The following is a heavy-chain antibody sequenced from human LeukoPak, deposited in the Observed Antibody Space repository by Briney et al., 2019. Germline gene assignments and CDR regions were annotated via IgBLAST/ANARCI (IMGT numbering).Heavy chain of an antibody. CDR1: GGSISSYY. CDR2: IYYSGST. D-gene: IGHD4-17*01. Sequence: SETLSLTCTASGGSISSYYWSWIRQPPGKGLEWIGYIYYSGSTNYNPSLKSRVTISVDTSKNQFSLKLSSVTAADTAVYYCARGEGYGAQVGFDPWGQGTLVTVSS. CDR3: ARGEGYGAQVGFDP. J-gene: IGHJ5*02. V-gene: IGHV4-59*01.